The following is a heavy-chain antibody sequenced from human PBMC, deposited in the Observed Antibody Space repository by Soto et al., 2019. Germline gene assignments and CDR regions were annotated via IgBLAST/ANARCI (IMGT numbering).Heavy chain of an antibody. D-gene: IGHD6-13*01. V-gene: IGHV4-39*01. CDR2: IYYSGST. CDR3: ASPYSSSAKDDY. Sequence: QLQLQESGPGLAKPSETLSLTCTVSGGSISSSSYYWGWIRQPPGKGLEWIGSIYYSGSTYYNPSLKSRVTISVDTSKNQFSLKLSSVTAADTAVYYCASPYSSSAKDDYWGQGTLVTVSS. J-gene: IGHJ4*02. CDR1: GGSISSSSYY.